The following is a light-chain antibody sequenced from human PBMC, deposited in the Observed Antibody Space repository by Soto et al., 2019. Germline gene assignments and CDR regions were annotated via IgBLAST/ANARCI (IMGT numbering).Light chain of an antibody. CDR1: QSVSSSY. Sequence: EIVLTQSPGTLSLSPGERATLSCRASQSVSSSYLAWYQQKPGQAPRLLIYGASSRATGIPDRFSGSGSGTDFPRTISRLEPEDFAVYYCQQYGSSFTFGPGTKVDIK. J-gene: IGKJ3*01. CDR3: QQYGSSFT. V-gene: IGKV3-20*01. CDR2: GAS.